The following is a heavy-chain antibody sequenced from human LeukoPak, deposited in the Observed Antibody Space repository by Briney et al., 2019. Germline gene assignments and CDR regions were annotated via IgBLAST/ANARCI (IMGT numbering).Heavy chain of an antibody. V-gene: IGHV3-23*01. CDR1: GFTFSSYA. D-gene: IGHD6-13*01. Sequence: GGSLRLSCAASGFTFSSYAMSWVRQAPGKGLEWVSGISGSGTSAYYADSVKGRFTISRDNSKNTLYLQMNSLRAEDTAVYYCARALPSYSSSWYGGFSVGGFDYWGQGTLVTVSS. CDR3: ARALPSYSSSWYGGFSVGGFDY. J-gene: IGHJ4*02. CDR2: ISGSGTSA.